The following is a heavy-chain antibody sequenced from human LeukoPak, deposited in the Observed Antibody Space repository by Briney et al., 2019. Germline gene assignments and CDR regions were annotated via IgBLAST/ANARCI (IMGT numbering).Heavy chain of an antibody. J-gene: IGHJ4*02. D-gene: IGHD3-10*02. V-gene: IGHV3-48*03. Sequence: SCKASGYTFTGYYMHWVRQAPGKGLEWVSYTSNGGGTIYYADSVKGRFTISRDNAKNSVFLQMNTLRAEDTAVYYCARDSYMFGSDYWGQGTLVTVSS. CDR1: GYTFTGYY. CDR2: TSNGGGTI. CDR3: ARDSYMFGSDY.